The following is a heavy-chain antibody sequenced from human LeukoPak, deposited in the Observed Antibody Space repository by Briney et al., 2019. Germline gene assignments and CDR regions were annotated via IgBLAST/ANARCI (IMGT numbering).Heavy chain of an antibody. D-gene: IGHD3-3*01. Sequence: ASVKVSCKASGYTFTSYYMHWVRQAPGHGLEWMGIINPSGGGTSYAQKFQGKVTMTRDTSTSTVYMELSSLRSEDTAVYYCASVAIFGVVTLDALDIWGQGTLVTVSS. V-gene: IGHV1-46*01. CDR3: ASVAIFGVVTLDALDI. CDR2: INPSGGGT. CDR1: GYTFTSYY. J-gene: IGHJ3*02.